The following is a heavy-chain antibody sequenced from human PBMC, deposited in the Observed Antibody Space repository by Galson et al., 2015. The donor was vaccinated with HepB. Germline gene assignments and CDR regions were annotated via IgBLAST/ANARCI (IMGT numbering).Heavy chain of an antibody. V-gene: IGHV1-24*01. CDR2: FNREDDGT. D-gene: IGHD3-16*02. CDR1: GSTLSDLS. J-gene: IGHJ5*02. CDR3: AAAGRIVITFGGAITYNWFDP. Sequence: SVKVSCKVSGSTLSDLSIHWVRQAPGKGLEWMGSFNREDDGTIYAQKFQGRVTLTEDTSIDTSYMELSSLRSEDTAVYYCAAAGRIVITFGGAITYNWFDPWGQGTLVTVSS.